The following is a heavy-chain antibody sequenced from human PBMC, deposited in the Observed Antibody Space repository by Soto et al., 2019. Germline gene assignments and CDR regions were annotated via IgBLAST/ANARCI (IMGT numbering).Heavy chain of an antibody. Sequence: QVQLVQSGAVKKPGASVKVSYKASGYTFTSYAMHWVRQAPGQRLEWMGWINAGNGNTKYSQKFQGRVTITRDTSASPAYMELSSLRSEDTAVYYCARVPGYSIGDLWGRGTLVTVSS. CDR2: INAGNGNT. CDR1: GYTFTSYA. V-gene: IGHV1-3*01. CDR3: ARVPGYSIGDL. D-gene: IGHD2-21*01. J-gene: IGHJ2*01.